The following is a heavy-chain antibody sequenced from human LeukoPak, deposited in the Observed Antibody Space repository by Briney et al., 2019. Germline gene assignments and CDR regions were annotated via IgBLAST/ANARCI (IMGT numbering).Heavy chain of an antibody. CDR3: AKVSIQTYFDY. CDR1: GFTFSSYG. V-gene: IGHV3-30*18. Sequence: GGSLRLSCAASGFTFSSYGMRWVRQAPGKGLEWVAVISYDGSNKYYADSVKGRFTISRDNSKNTLYLQMNSLRAEDTAVYYCAKVSIQTYFDYWGQGTLVTVSS. CDR2: ISYDGSNK. J-gene: IGHJ4*02. D-gene: IGHD1-1*01.